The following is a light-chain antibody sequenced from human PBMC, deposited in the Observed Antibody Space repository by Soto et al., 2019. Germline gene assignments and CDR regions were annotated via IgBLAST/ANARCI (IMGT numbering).Light chain of an antibody. CDR1: QNVGGY. J-gene: IGKJ1*01. CDR3: QQYGSSGT. V-gene: IGKV3-20*01. CDR2: GAS. Sequence: EIVLTQSPATLSLSPGERATLSRRASQNVGGYLAWYQQKPGQAPRLLIYGASSRATGIPDRFSGSGSGTDFTLTISRLEPEDFAVYYCQQYGSSGTFGQGTKVDIK.